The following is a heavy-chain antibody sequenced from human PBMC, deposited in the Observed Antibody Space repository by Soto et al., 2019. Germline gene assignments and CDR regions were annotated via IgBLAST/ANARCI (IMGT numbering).Heavy chain of an antibody. J-gene: IGHJ5*02. V-gene: IGHV1-3*01. CDR2: IHAGNGDT. CDR1: GYTFSTYA. CDR3: ARVPRYTSDIVEVPAVMFEDWFVP. Sequence: QVQLVQSGAEVKKPGASVKVSCKASGYTFSTYAVQWVRQAPGQSLEWIGWIHAGNGDTKYSPKFHDRVTITRDTSASTTYMELSSLRSEDTAVYYCARVPRYTSDIVEVPAVMFEDWFVPWGQGTLVTVSS. D-gene: IGHD2-2*01.